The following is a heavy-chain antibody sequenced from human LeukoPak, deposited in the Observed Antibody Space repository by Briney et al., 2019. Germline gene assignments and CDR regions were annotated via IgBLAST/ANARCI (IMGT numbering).Heavy chain of an antibody. D-gene: IGHD3-10*01. CDR2: IKQDGSEK. J-gene: IGHJ4*02. CDR3: ARVRQYYGSGSYFEDY. V-gene: IGHV3-7*01. Sequence: GGSLRLPCAASGFTFSSYWMSWVRQAPGKGLEWVANIKQDGSEKYYVDSVKGRFTISRDNAKNSLYLQMNSLRAEDTAVYYCARVRQYYGSGSYFEDYWGQGTLVTVSS. CDR1: GFTFSSYW.